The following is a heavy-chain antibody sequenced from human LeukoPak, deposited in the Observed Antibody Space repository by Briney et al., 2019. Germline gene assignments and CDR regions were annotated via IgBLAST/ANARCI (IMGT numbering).Heavy chain of an antibody. CDR2: MPQDGSNE. Sequence: GGSLRLSCAVSGISVSSYAVHWVRRAPGKGLEWVAVMPQDGSNEHYADSVKGRFTISRDMSKNTVLLLMNSLRGEDTAVYYCARAGSSGSYYMYYGMDVWGQGTTVVVSS. CDR3: ARAGSSGSYYMYYGMDV. CDR1: GISVSSYA. J-gene: IGHJ6*02. V-gene: IGHV3-30*04. D-gene: IGHD6-19*01.